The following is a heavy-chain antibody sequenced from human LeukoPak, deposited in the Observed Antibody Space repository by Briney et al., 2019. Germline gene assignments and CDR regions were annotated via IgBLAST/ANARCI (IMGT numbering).Heavy chain of an antibody. Sequence: ASVKVSCKASGYTFTSYDINWVRQATGQGLVWMGWMNPNSGNTGYAQKFQGRVTMTRNTSISTAYMELSSLRSEDTAVYYCARSLSYYYYMDVWGKGTTVTVSS. CDR1: GYTFTSYD. J-gene: IGHJ6*03. D-gene: IGHD2-8*01. V-gene: IGHV1-8*01. CDR3: ARSLSYYYYMDV. CDR2: MNPNSGNT.